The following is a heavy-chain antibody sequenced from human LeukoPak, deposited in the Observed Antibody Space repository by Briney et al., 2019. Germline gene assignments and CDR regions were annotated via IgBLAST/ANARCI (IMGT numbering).Heavy chain of an antibody. V-gene: IGHV4-39*01. J-gene: IGHJ5*02. CDR2: IYYNGNT. CDR3: ARRDFDIGWFDP. Sequence: PSETLSLTCTVSGGSISSTASYWAWIRQPPGKGLEWIGSIYYNGNTYYHPSLKSRVTMSEDTSKNQFSLKLNSVTAADTAVNYCARRDFDIGWFDPWGQGILVTVSS. D-gene: IGHD3-22*01. CDR1: GGSISSTASY.